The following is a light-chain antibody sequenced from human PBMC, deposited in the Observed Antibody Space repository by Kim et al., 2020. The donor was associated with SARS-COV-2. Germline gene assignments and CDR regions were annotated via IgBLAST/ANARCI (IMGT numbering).Light chain of an antibody. V-gene: IGKV3-20*01. CDR1: QSVSSNY. CDR3: QQYDSAPRT. Sequence: EIVLTQSPGTLSLSPGERATLSYRASQSVSSNYLAWYQQKPGQAPRLLIYGASCRATGIPDRFSGSGSGTDFTLTISRLEPEDFAVYYCQQYDSAPRTFGQGNKVDIK. CDR2: GAS. J-gene: IGKJ1*01.